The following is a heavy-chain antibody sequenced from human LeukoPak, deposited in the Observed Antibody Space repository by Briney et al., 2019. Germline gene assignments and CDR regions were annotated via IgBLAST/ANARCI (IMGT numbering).Heavy chain of an antibody. D-gene: IGHD3-22*01. J-gene: IGHJ4*02. CDR2: IIYSGGAT. Sequence: GWALTLSCAASGFTFSRSAMTWLRQGPATGLEFVASIIYSGGATYYADSVKGRFTISRDNSKNTLYLQMNSLRAEDTALYYCAKDGLYYDGSEHVYYFDSWGQGTLVTVSS. V-gene: IGHV3-23*01. CDR1: GFTFSRSA. CDR3: AKDGLYYDGSEHVYYFDS.